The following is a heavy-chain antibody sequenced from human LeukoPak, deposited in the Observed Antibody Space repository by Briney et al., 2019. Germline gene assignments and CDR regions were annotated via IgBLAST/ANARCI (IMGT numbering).Heavy chain of an antibody. CDR2: IIPILGIA. D-gene: IGHD6-13*01. CDR3: ARDRRDGVAAAGNWFDP. J-gene: IGHJ5*02. Sequence: SVKVSFKASGGTFSIYAISWVRQAPGQGLEWMGRIIPILGIANYAQKFQGRVTITADKSTSTAYMELSSLRSEDTAVYYCARDRRDGVAAAGNWFDPWGQGTLVTVSS. V-gene: IGHV1-69*04. CDR1: GGTFSIYA.